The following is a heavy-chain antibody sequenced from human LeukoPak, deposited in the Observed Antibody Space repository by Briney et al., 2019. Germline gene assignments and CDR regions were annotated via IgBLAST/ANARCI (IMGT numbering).Heavy chain of an antibody. Sequence: GGSLRLSCAASGFTFSSYAMSWVRQAPGKGLEWVSAISGSGGSTYYADSVKGRFTISRDNSKNTLYLQMNSLRVEDTAVYYCAKAPYSGSSRGAFDIWGQGTMVTVSS. D-gene: IGHD1-26*01. V-gene: IGHV3-23*01. J-gene: IGHJ3*02. CDR2: ISGSGGST. CDR1: GFTFSSYA. CDR3: AKAPYSGSSRGAFDI.